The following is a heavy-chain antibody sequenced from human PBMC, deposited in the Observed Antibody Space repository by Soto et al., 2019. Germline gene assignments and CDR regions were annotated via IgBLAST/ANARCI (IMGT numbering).Heavy chain of an antibody. V-gene: IGHV1-18*01. CDR3: AREGDVPYYYYGMDV. CDR1: GYTFTRYG. CDR2: IRGYDGRS. J-gene: IGHJ6*02. D-gene: IGHD2-21*02. Sequence: QVHLVQSGAEVKKPGASVKVSCKTSGYTFTRYGISWVRQAPGQGLEWLGWIRGYDGRSNLAQKVQDRVTMTTDTSTSTVYMELRSLRSDDTAVYYCAREGDVPYYYYGMDVWGQGTTVTVSS.